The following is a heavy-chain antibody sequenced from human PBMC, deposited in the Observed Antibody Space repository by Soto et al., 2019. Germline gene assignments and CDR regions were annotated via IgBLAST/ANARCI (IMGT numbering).Heavy chain of an antibody. CDR2: VHHSGAT. Sequence: QVVLQEAGPGLVKPSGTLSLTCSVSGVSMSTSNWWSWVRQSPGKGLEWIGEVHHSGATTYSPSLKIRVTISVDKSKNVFSLNVTSVTAADTAVYYCAKSQGYYRYFDTWGQGTLVTVSS. V-gene: IGHV4-4*02. D-gene: IGHD2-15*01. CDR3: AKSQGYYRYFDT. CDR1: GVSMSTSNW. J-gene: IGHJ4*02.